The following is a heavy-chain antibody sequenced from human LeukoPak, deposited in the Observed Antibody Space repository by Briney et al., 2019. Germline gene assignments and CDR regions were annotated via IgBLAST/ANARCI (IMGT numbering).Heavy chain of an antibody. CDR2: IYYNGST. V-gene: IGHV4-59*01. J-gene: IGHJ4*02. Sequence: PSETLSLTCTVSGGSISSYYWSWIRQPPGKGLEWIGYIYYNGSTNYNPSLKSRVTISVDTSKNQFSLKLSSVTAADTAVYYCAGAKLDYYDSSGSPDYWGQGTLVTVSS. CDR1: GGSISSYY. CDR3: AGAKLDYYDSSGSPDY. D-gene: IGHD3-22*01.